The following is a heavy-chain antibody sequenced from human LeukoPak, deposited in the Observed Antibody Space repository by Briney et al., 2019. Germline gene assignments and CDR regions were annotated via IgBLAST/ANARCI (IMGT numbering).Heavy chain of an antibody. J-gene: IGHJ4*02. Sequence: PETLSLTCAVYGGSFSGYYWSWIRQPPGKGLEWIGEINHSGSTNYNPSLKSRVTISVDTSKNQFSLKLSSVTAADTAVYYCARGGKWELPDYFDYWGQGTLVTVSS. D-gene: IGHD1-26*01. CDR1: GGSFSGYY. CDR3: ARGGKWELPDYFDY. CDR2: INHSGST. V-gene: IGHV4-34*01.